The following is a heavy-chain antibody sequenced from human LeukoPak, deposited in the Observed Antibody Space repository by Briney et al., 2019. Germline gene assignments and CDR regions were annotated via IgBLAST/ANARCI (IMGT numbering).Heavy chain of an antibody. Sequence: SETLSLTCTVSGGSISSSSYYWGWIRQPPGKGLEWIGSIYYSGSTYYNPSLKSRVTISVDTSKNQFSLKLSSVTAADTAVYYCAIVPIAAREALNFDYWGQGTLVTVSS. CDR3: AIVPIAAREALNFDY. D-gene: IGHD6-13*01. J-gene: IGHJ4*02. CDR2: IYYSGST. V-gene: IGHV4-39*01. CDR1: GGSISSSSYY.